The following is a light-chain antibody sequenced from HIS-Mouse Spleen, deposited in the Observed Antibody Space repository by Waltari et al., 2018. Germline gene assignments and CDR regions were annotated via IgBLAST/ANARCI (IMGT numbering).Light chain of an antibody. Sequence: QSVLTQPPSASGTPGQRVTISCSGSSSNIGSNTVNWYQQLPGTAPKLLIYSNNPRASGVPGRFSGSKLCTSASLAISGLQSEDEADYCCAAWDDSLNGYWVFGGGTKLTVL. V-gene: IGLV1-44*01. CDR2: SNN. J-gene: IGLJ3*02. CDR1: SSNIGSNT. CDR3: AAWDDSLNGYWV.